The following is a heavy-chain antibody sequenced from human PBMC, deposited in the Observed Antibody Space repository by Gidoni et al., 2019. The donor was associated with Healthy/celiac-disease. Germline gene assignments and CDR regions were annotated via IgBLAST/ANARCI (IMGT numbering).Heavy chain of an antibody. V-gene: IGHV3-7*05. CDR2: ITHDVSET. CDR3: ASVPIESSSCYGMDV. D-gene: IGHD6-13*01. CDR1: GFPSGSCR. Sequence: EVTLVTSGGGLVQHGGSRRLCCAASGFPSGSCRMSWVRLAQGKGLEWVAHITHDVSETYYVSSVKGRFTISSANSKTSLYLHINCLSAKDTAVYYCASVPIESSSCYGMDVWGQGPTVTVSS. J-gene: IGHJ6*02.